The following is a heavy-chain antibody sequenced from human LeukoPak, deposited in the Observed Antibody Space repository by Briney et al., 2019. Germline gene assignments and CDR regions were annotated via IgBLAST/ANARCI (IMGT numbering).Heavy chain of an antibody. J-gene: IGHJ4*02. Sequence: GGSLRLSCAASGFTFNISAMSWVRQAPGKGLECVLPISGSGGSTYYADSVKGRFTISRDNSKNTLYLQMDSLRAEDTAVYYCARHLSGITGYTYGRGIDYWGQGTLVTVSS. V-gene: IGHV3-23*01. CDR3: ARHLSGITGYTYGRGIDY. D-gene: IGHD5-18*01. CDR1: GFTFNISA. CDR2: ISGSGGST.